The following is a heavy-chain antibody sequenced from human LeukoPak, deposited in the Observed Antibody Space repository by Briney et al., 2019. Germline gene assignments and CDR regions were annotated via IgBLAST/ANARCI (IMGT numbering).Heavy chain of an antibody. D-gene: IGHD3-16*02. CDR3: AREPMGVTVHFDH. V-gene: IGHV1-46*01. CDR2: INPSVGSA. Sequence: ASMKVSCKASGYIFTTYYLNWVRQAPGQGLEWMGMINPSVGSAKFAQRFQGRVTMTMDRSTSTVYMDLNSLRSDDTAVYYCAREPMGVTVHFDHWGEGTRVTVSS. CDR1: GYIFTTYY. J-gene: IGHJ4*02.